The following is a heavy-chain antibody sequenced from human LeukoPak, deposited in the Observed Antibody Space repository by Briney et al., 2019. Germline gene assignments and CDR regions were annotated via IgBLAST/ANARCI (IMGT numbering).Heavy chain of an antibody. CDR2: ISSSGSTI. J-gene: IGHJ4*02. Sequence: GGSLTLSCAASGFTFSSYEMNWVRQAPGMGLEWVSYISSSGSTIYYADSVKGRFTISRANTKNSLYLQMNSLRAQDTAVYYCTRGLRWTDYWGQGTLVTVSS. CDR3: TRGLRWTDY. D-gene: IGHD1-1*01. CDR1: GFTFSSYE. V-gene: IGHV3-48*03.